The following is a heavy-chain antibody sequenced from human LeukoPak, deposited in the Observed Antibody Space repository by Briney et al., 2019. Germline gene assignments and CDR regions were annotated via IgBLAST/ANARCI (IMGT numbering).Heavy chain of an antibody. D-gene: IGHD4-17*01. CDR3: AKDWDDCGDYWGWFDP. Sequence: PGGSLRLSCAASGFTFSSYAMSWVRQAPGKGLEWVSAISGSGGSTYYADSVKGRFTISRDNSKNTLYLQMNSLRAEDTAVYYCAKDWDDCGDYWGWFDPWGQGTLVTVSS. CDR1: GFTFSSYA. CDR2: ISGSGGST. J-gene: IGHJ5*02. V-gene: IGHV3-23*01.